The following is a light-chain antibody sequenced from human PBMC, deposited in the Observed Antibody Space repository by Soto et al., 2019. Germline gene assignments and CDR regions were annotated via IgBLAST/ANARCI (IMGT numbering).Light chain of an antibody. CDR1: QSIDRW. Sequence: DLQMTQSPSTLSASVGDRVTITCRASQSIDRWLDWYQQKPGKAPKLLIYRASSLESGVPSRFSGSGSGTEFTLTISSLQPDDFATYYCQQYKTYTYTFAQGTKLEIK. CDR3: QQYKTYTYT. J-gene: IGKJ2*01. V-gene: IGKV1-5*03. CDR2: RAS.